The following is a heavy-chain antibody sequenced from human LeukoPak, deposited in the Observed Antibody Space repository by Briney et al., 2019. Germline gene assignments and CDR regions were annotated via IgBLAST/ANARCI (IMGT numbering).Heavy chain of an antibody. J-gene: IGHJ1*01. CDR1: GYTFTSYD. CDR2: MNPNSGNT. Sequence: ASVKVSCKASGYTFTSYDINWVRQATEQGLEWMGWMNPNSGNTGYAQKFQGRVTMTRNTSISTAYMVLSSLRSEDTAVYYCARTSAAGDEYFQHWGQGTLVTVSS. V-gene: IGHV1-8*01. CDR3: ARTSAAGDEYFQH. D-gene: IGHD6-13*01.